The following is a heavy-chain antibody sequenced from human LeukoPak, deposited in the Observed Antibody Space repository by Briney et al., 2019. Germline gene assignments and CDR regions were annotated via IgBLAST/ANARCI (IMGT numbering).Heavy chain of an antibody. CDR2: ISHSGST. J-gene: IGHJ4*02. V-gene: IGHV4-34*01. D-gene: IGHD5-12*01. Sequence: SETLSLTCAVYGGSFSAYYWSWIRQPPGKGLEWIGEISHSGSTNCNPSLKSRLTISVDTSKKQFSLKLSSVTAADTAVYYCARESSGYGSFYFDYWGQGTLVTVSS. CDR1: GGSFSAYY. CDR3: ARESSGYGSFYFDY.